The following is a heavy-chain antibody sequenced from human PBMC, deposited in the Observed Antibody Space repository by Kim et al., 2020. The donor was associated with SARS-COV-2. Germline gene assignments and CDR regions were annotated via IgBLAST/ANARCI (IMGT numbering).Heavy chain of an antibody. Sequence: GGSLRRSCAASGFIFKSYGMNWVRQAPGKGLEWVATIWYDGLNEDYGDSVKGRFTVARDNSKNTVSLQMNSLRVEDSAVYYCARDRRAYFYMDGWGRGTT. D-gene: IGHD3-10*01. CDR2: IWYDGLNE. V-gene: IGHV3-33*01. J-gene: IGHJ6*03. CDR3: ARDRRAYFYMDG. CDR1: GFIFKSYG.